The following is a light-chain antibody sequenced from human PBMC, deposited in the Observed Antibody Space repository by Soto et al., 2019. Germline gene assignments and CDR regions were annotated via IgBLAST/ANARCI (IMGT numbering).Light chain of an antibody. CDR2: DSS. Sequence: EIVLTQSPATLSLSPGERATLSCRASQSVSSYLAWYQQKPGQAPRLLNYDSSNRAAGIPARFSGSGSGTDFTLTISSLEPEDFGVYYCQQRSNWPRTFGQGTKVEIK. V-gene: IGKV3-11*01. CDR1: QSVSSY. CDR3: QQRSNWPRT. J-gene: IGKJ1*01.